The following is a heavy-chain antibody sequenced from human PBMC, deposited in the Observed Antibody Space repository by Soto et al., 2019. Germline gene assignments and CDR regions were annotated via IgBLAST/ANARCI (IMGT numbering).Heavy chain of an antibody. CDR2: ISYDGSNI. D-gene: IGHD1-26*01. V-gene: IGHV3-33*05. CDR3: AKNSHKWELNYSYGMDV. CDR1: EFNFGAFG. J-gene: IGHJ6*02. Sequence: QVQLVESGGGVVQSGRSLRLSCAASEFNFGAFGMHWVRQAPGKGLEWVAVISYDGSNIYYGDSVKGRFTISRDNSKNTLFLKINSLRTEDSAIYYCAKNSHKWELNYSYGMDVWGQGTTVTVSS.